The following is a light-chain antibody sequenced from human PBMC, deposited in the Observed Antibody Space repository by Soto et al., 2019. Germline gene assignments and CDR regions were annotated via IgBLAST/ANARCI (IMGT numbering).Light chain of an antibody. V-gene: IGKV3-20*01. CDR2: AAS. CDR3: QQYGSSPFT. Sequence: EIVLTQSPGTLSLSPGEGASLSCRASQSVSSNFLAWYQQKPGQAPRLLIYAASSRATGISDRFSGSGSETDFTFTIRRLEPEDFAVYYCQQYGSSPFTFGPGTKVALK. CDR1: QSVSSNF. J-gene: IGKJ3*01.